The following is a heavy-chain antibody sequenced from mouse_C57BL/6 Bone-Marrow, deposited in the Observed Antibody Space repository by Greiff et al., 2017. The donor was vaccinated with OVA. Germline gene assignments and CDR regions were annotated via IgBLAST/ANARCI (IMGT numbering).Heavy chain of an antibody. Sequence: QVQLKESGPELVKPGASVKISCKASGYAFSSSWMNWVKQRPGKGLEWIGRIYPGDGDTNYNGKFKGKATLTADKSSSTAYMQLSSLTSEDSAVYFCAREAPEDYWGQGTTLTVSS. CDR2: IYPGDGDT. CDR1: GYAFSSSW. V-gene: IGHV1-82*01. J-gene: IGHJ2*01. CDR3: AREAPEDY.